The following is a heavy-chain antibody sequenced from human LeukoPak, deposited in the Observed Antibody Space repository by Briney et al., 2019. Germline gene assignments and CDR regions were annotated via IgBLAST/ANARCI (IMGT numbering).Heavy chain of an antibody. CDR2: IYSGGIT. CDR1: GFVSSNY. D-gene: IGHD6-19*01. CDR3: ARSSMAVAGTLDY. J-gene: IGHJ4*02. Sequence: GGSLRLSCTASGFVSSNYMSWVRQTPGKGLEWASVIYSGGITYYADSVKGRFTVSRDNSKNTVYLEMNSLRAEDTAVYYCARSSMAVAGTLDYWGQGTLVTVSS. V-gene: IGHV3-66*01.